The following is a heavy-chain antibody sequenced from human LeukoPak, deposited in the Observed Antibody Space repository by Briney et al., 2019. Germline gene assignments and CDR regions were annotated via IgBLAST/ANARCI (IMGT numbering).Heavy chain of an antibody. CDR1: GFTFSSYW. D-gene: IGHD3-22*01. J-gene: IGHJ4*02. CDR2: IKQDGSEK. CDR3: ARGAWYYDSSGYYDY. Sequence: GGSLRLSCAASGFTFSSYWMSWVRQGPGKGLEWVANIKQDGSEKYYVDSVKGRFTISRDNAKNSLYLQMNSLRAEDTAVYYCARGAWYYDSSGYYDYWGQGTLVTVSS. V-gene: IGHV3-7*01.